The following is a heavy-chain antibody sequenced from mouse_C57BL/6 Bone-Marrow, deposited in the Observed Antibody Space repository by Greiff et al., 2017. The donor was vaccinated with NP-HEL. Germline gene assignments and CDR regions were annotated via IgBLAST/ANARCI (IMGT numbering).Heavy chain of an antibody. CDR3: ARKVGRDYAMDY. Sequence: VQLKESGPGLVQPSQSLSITCPVSGFSLTSYGVHWVRQSPGKGLEWLGVIWSGGSTDYNAAFISRLSISKDNSKSQVFFKINSLQADDTAIYYCARKVGRDYAMDYWGQGTSVTVSS. J-gene: IGHJ4*01. CDR1: GFSLTSYG. D-gene: IGHD4-1*01. V-gene: IGHV2-2*01. CDR2: IWSGGST.